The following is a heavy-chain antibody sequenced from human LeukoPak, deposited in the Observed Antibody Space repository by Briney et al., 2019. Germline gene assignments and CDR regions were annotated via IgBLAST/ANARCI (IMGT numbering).Heavy chain of an antibody. Sequence: GGSLRFSCTASGFTFNSYAMSWVRQAPGKGLEWVSAISGSGGVTYYTDSVKGRFTISRDNSKNTLFLQMNSLRAEDTAVYYCAKDVVISPYYFDYWGQGTLVTVSS. CDR3: AKDVVISPYYFDY. D-gene: IGHD3-22*01. CDR1: GFTFNSYA. CDR2: ISGSGGVT. J-gene: IGHJ4*02. V-gene: IGHV3-23*01.